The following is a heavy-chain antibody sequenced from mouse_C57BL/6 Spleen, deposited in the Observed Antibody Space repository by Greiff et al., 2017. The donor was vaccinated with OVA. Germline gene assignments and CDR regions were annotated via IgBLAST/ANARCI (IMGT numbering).Heavy chain of an antibody. J-gene: IGHJ4*01. CDR2: ISYDGSN. V-gene: IGHV3-6*01. Sequence: EVQLQESGPGLVKPSQSLSLTCSVTGYSITSGYYWNWIRQFPGNKLEWMGYISYDGSNNYNPSLKNRISITRDTSKNQFFLKLNSVTTEDTATYDCARELLYYYAMDYWGQGTSVTVSS. CDR1: GYSITSGYY. CDR3: ARELLYYYAMDY.